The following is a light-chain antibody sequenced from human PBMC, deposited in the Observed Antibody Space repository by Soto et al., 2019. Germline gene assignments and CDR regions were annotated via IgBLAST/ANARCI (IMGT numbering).Light chain of an antibody. CDR1: TGDLNDFDS. Sequence: QSALAQPASLSWAPGQSITISCPGPTGDLNDFDSVSWYQHRPGEAPELKIFDVTYRPSGVSDRFSGSRSGSTASLTISGLQAEDEAEYYCVSYRNPGTYVFGPGTKVTVL. V-gene: IGLV2-14*03. CDR3: VSYRNPGTYV. CDR2: DVT. J-gene: IGLJ1*01.